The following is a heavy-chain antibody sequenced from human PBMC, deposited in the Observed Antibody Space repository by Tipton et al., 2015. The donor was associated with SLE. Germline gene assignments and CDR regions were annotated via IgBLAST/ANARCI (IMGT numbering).Heavy chain of an antibody. CDR1: GYTFISYD. D-gene: IGHD7-27*01. J-gene: IGHJ4*02. V-gene: IGHV1-8*01. CDR2: MNPDTDQT. Sequence: QSGPEVKKPGASVKVSCKASGYTFISYDINWVRQAPGQGLEWMGWMNPDTDQTGYAQKFQGRVTMTRDSSISTAYMELSSLRSGDTAVYYCSRSGALDVWGQGTQVTVSS. CDR3: SRSGALDV.